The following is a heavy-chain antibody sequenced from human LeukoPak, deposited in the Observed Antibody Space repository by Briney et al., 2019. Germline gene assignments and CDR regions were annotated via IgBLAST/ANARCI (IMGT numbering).Heavy chain of an antibody. Sequence: SETLSLTCTVSGGSISSSSYYWGWIRQPPGKGLEWIGSIYYSGSTYYNPSLRSRVTISVDTSKNQFSLKLSSVTAADTAVYYCARPYYYDSSGYYSYYFDYWGQGTLVTVSS. D-gene: IGHD3-22*01. CDR2: IYYSGST. CDR1: GGSISSSSYY. J-gene: IGHJ4*02. CDR3: ARPYYYDSSGYYSYYFDY. V-gene: IGHV4-39*01.